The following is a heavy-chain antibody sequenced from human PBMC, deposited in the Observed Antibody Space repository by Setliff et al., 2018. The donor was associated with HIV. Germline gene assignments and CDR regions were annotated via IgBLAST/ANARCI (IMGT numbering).Heavy chain of an antibody. J-gene: IGHJ4*02. CDR2: ISYDSNKK. CDR3: ARDKSYYDTRGYSTLDY. CDR1: GFTFNIYA. Sequence: GGSLRLSCAASGFTFNIYAMNWIRQAPGKGLEWVAVISYDSNKKYYADSVKGRFTISRDNSKSTLYLHMYSLTAEDTAVYYCARDKSYYDTRGYSTLDYWGQGTLVTVS. D-gene: IGHD3-22*01. V-gene: IGHV3-30*04.